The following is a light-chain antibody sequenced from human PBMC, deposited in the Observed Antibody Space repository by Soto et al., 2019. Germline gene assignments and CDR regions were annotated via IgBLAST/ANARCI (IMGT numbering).Light chain of an antibody. V-gene: IGKV3-20*01. CDR1: QSFSSSY. CDR3: QQYGSSPT. Sequence: ETLLPQSPGHPPLSPGAIATLSCRASQSFSSSYLAWYQQKPGQAPRLLIYGASSRATGIPDRFSGSGSGTDFTLTISRLEPEDFAVYYCQQYGSSPTFGQGTRLEIK. CDR2: GAS. J-gene: IGKJ5*01.